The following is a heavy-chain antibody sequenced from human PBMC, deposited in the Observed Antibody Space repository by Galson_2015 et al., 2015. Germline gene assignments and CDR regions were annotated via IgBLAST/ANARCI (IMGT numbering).Heavy chain of an antibody. CDR2: ISYDGSNE. D-gene: IGHD5-12*01. CDR1: GFTFNSYA. Sequence: SLILSCAASGFTFNSYAVHWVRQAPGKGLEWVAVISYDGSNEYYADSVKGRFTISRDNSKNTLYLQMNSLRAEDAAVYYCATTRREYSAYGSFDYWGQGTLVTVSS. CDR3: ATTRREYSAYGSFDY. V-gene: IGHV3-30*04. J-gene: IGHJ4*02.